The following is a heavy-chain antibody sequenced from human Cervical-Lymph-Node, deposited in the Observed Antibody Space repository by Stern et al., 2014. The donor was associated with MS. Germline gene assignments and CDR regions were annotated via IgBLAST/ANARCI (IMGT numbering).Heavy chain of an antibody. J-gene: IGHJ4*02. CDR1: GYTFTSYD. CDR3: VGPHVSRGWYSFDH. D-gene: IGHD6-19*01. CDR2: MSPKSGNR. Sequence: VQLVQSGAEVTKPGSSVKVSCKASGYTFTSYDINWVRQAAGQGLEWMGWMSPKSGNRGYPQTFKGRFTMTWDTSKSTDNMYLTSLPSEDTAVYYCVGPHVSRGWYSFDHWGQGTLVTVSS. V-gene: IGHV1-8*01.